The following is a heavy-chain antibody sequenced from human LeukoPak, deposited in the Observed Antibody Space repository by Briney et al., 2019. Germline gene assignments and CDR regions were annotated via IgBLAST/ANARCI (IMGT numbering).Heavy chain of an antibody. J-gene: IGHJ4*02. D-gene: IGHD1-1*01. Sequence: GGSLRLACAASGFNFGGYWMSWVHQAPGKGLEWVANIKQDGSEKYYVDSVKGRFTISRDNAKNSLFLEMNSLRVDDTAVYYCVSTATFDYWGQGTLVTVSS. CDR2: IKQDGSEK. V-gene: IGHV3-7*02. CDR1: GFNFGGYW. CDR3: VSTATFDY.